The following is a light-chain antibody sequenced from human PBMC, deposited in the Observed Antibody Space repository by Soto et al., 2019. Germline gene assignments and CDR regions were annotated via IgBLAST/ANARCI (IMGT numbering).Light chain of an antibody. V-gene: IGLV1-40*01. CDR1: SSNIGAGYD. CDR3: QSYDSSLSAYV. CDR2: GNS. J-gene: IGLJ1*01. Sequence: QSVLTQPPSVSGAPGQRVTISCTGSSSNIGAGYDVHWYQQLPGTAPKLLIYGNSNRPSGGPDRFSGSKSGTSASLAITGLQAEDEADYYCQSYDSSLSAYVVGTGTKLTVL.